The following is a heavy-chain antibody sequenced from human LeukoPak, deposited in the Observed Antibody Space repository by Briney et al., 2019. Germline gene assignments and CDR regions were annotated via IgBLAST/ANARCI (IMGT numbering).Heavy chain of an antibody. CDR2: IWYDGSNK. J-gene: IGHJ4*02. V-gene: IGHV3-33*08. CDR1: GFTFNTYA. Sequence: AGGSLRLSCAASGFTFNTYAMSWVRQAPGKGLEWVAVIWYDGSNKYYADSVKGRFTISRDNSKNTLYLQMNSLRAEGTAVYYCASYSSSWYPDYWGQGTLVTVSS. D-gene: IGHD6-13*01. CDR3: ASYSSSWYPDY.